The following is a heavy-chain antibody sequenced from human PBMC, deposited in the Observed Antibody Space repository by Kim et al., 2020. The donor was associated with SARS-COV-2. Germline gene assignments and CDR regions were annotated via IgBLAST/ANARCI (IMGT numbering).Heavy chain of an antibody. J-gene: IGHJ4*02. V-gene: IGHV4-61*01. CDR1: GGSVSSGSYY. Sequence: SETLSLTCTVSGGSVSSGSYYWSWIRQPPGKGLEWIGYIYYSGSTNYNPSLKSRVTISVATSKNQFSLKLSSVTAADTAVYYCARSWVSYDYVWGSYRYPPFDYWGQGTLVTVSS. CDR2: IYYSGST. CDR3: ARSWVSYDYVWGSYRYPPFDY. D-gene: IGHD3-16*02.